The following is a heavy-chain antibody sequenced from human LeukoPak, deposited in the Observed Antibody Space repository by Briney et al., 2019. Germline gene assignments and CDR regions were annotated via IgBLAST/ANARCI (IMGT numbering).Heavy chain of an antibody. CDR2: VHYSGSS. CDR3: ARSPSYLNWFDP. CDR1: GGSISSNNYY. J-gene: IGHJ5*02. Sequence: SETLSLTCTVSGGSISSNNYYWGWIRQPPGKGLEWIGSVHYSGSSYYNPSLKSRVTISVDTSKNQFSLKLSSVTAADTAVYYCARSPSYLNWFDPWGQGTLVTVSS. V-gene: IGHV4-39*07. D-gene: IGHD2/OR15-2a*01.